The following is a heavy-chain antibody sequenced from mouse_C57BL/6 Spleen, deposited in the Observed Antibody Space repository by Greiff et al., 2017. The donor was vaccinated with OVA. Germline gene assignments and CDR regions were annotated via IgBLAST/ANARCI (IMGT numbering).Heavy chain of an antibody. CDR1: GYTFTSYW. J-gene: IGHJ1*03. V-gene: IGHV1-69*01. CDR3: ARRYDYGSSYGWYFDV. Sequence: QVQLQQPGAELVMPGASVKLSCKASGYTFTSYWMHWVKQRPGQGLEWIGEIDPSDSYTNYNQKFKGKSTLTVDKSSSTAYMQLSSLTSEDSAVYYCARRYDYGSSYGWYFDVWGTGTTVTVSS. D-gene: IGHD1-1*01. CDR2: IDPSDSYT.